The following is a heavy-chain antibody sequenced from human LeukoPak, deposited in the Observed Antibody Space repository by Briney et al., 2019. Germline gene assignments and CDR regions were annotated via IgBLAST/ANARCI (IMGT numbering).Heavy chain of an antibody. V-gene: IGHV4-34*01. D-gene: IGHD6-6*01. CDR1: GGSFSGYY. J-gene: IGHJ5*02. CDR3: ARAYRVVAARPDYDWFDP. CDR2: INHSGST. Sequence: PSETLSLTCAVYGGSFSGYYWSWIRQPPGKGLEWIGEINHSGSTNYNPSLKSRVTISVDTSKNQFSLKLSSVTAADTAVYYCARAYRVVAARPDYDWFDPWGQGTLVTVSS.